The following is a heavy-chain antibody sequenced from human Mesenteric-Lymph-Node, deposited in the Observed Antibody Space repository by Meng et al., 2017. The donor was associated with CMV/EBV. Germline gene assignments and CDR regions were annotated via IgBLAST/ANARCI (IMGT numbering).Heavy chain of an antibody. CDR1: GFTFKSYA. Sequence: GESLKISCAASGFTFKSYAMSWVRQAPGKGLEWVSGISHSGGTTYYADSVKGRFTVSRDNSKNTLHLQMNSLRAEDTAVYYCARVRGDAFDIWGQGTMVTVSS. CDR2: ISHSGGTT. CDR3: ARVRGDAFDI. J-gene: IGHJ3*02. V-gene: IGHV3-23*01.